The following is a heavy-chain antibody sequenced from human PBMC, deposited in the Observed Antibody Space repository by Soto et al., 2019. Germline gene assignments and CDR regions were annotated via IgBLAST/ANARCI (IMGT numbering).Heavy chain of an antibody. D-gene: IGHD1-7*01. V-gene: IGHV6-1*01. CDR3: ARDRPIKYNWNYGNYYYGMDV. J-gene: IGHJ6*02. CDR2: TYYRSKWYN. CDR1: GDSVSSNSAA. Sequence: SQTLSLTCAISGDSVSSNSAAWNWIRQSPSRGLEWLGRTYYRSKWYNDYAVSVKSRITINPDTSKNQFSLQLNSVTPEDTAVYYCARDRPIKYNWNYGNYYYGMDVWGQGTTVTVSS.